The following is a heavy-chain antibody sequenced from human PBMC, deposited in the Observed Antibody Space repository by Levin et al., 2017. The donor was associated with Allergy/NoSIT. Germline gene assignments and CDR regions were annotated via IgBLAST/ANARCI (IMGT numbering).Heavy chain of an antibody. CDR3: ARNPKRWLQLRYFDL. CDR2: INHSGST. CDR1: GGSFSGYY. D-gene: IGHD5-24*01. J-gene: IGHJ2*01. Sequence: NASETLSLTCAVYGGSFSGYYWSWIRQPPGKGLEWIGEINHSGSTNYNPSLKSRVTISVDTSKNQFSLKLSSVTAADTAVYYCARNPKRWLQLRYFDLWGRGTLVTVSS. V-gene: IGHV4-34*01.